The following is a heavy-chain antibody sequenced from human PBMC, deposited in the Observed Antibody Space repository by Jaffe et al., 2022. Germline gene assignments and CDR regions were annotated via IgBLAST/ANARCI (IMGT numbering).Heavy chain of an antibody. CDR3: ARGGPYYYDSSRHWFDP. J-gene: IGHJ5*02. CDR2: INPSGGST. Sequence: QVQLVQSGAEVKKPGASVKVSCKASGYTFTSYYMHWVRQAPGQGLEWMGIINPSGGSTSYAQKFQGRVTMTRDTSTSTVYMELSSLRSEDTAVYYCARGGPYYYDSSRHWFDPWGQGTLVTVSS. CDR1: GYTFTSYY. D-gene: IGHD3-22*01. V-gene: IGHV1-46*01.